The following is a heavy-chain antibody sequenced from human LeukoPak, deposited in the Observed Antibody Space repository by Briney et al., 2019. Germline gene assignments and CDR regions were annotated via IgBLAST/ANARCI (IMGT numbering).Heavy chain of an antibody. D-gene: IGHD3-22*01. CDR2: INHSGST. Sequence: SETLSLTCAVYGGSFSGYYWSWIRQPPGKGLEWIGEINHSGSTNYNPSLKSRVTISVDTSKNQFSLKLSSVTAADTAVYYCARHVPHDSSGYYPFYFDYWGQGTLVTVSS. J-gene: IGHJ4*02. CDR3: ARHVPHDSSGYYPFYFDY. V-gene: IGHV4-34*01. CDR1: GGSFSGYY.